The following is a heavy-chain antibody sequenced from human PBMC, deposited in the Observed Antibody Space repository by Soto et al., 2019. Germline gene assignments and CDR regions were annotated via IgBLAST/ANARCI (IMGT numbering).Heavy chain of an antibody. J-gene: IGHJ4*02. CDR2: IYYSGST. D-gene: IGHD3-16*01. CDR3: ARERGGHHYFDY. V-gene: IGHV4-59*01. CDR1: GGSISSYY. Sequence: SETLSLTCTVSGGSISSYYWSWIRQPPGKGLEWIGYIYYSGSTNYNPSLKSRVTISVDTSKNQFSLKLSSVTAADTAVYYCARERGGHHYFDYWGQGTLVTVSS.